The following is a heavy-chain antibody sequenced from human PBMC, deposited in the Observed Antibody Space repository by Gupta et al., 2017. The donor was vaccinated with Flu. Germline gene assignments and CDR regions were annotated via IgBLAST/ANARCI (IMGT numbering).Heavy chain of an antibody. CDR3: AKWGYCTDVVCSIPPFDS. CDR2: ISAGGVSR. V-gene: IGHV3-23*01. J-gene: IGHJ4*02. D-gene: IGHD2-8*01. Sequence: GGGLEWVAAISAGGVSRYYAGSVKGRATISRDNSKDTLYLRMNDLTPDDTAVYFCAKWGYCTDVVCSIPPFDSWGQGALVTVSS.